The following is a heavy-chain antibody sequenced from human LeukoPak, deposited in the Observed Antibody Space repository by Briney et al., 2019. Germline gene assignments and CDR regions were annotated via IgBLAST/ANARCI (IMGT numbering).Heavy chain of an antibody. Sequence: GRSLRLSCTGSGFTFGDYAMSWVRQAPGKGLEWIGFIRTKSYGGTTEYAASVKGRFTISRDDSKSLAYLQMNSLKTEDTAVYYCTRDPQIDYWGQGTLVTVSS. CDR2: IRTKSYGGTT. CDR1: GFTFGDYA. V-gene: IGHV3-49*04. J-gene: IGHJ4*02. CDR3: TRDPQIDY.